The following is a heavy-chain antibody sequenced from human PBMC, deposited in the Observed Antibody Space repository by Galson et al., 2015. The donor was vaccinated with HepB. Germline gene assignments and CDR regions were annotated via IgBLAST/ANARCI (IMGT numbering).Heavy chain of an antibody. CDR1: GGSINTYY. J-gene: IGHJ6*02. CDR3: ARGRGYSNGPTHFYYYGLDV. D-gene: IGHD5-18*01. CDR2: IYNSGRT. Sequence: ETLSLTCTVSGGSINTYYWNWIRQPAGKGLEWIGRIYNSGRTNYNPSLKSRVSMSVDSSKKQFSLKLDSVTTADTAVYYCARGRGYSNGPTHFYYYGLDVWGQGTTVTVSS. V-gene: IGHV4-4*07.